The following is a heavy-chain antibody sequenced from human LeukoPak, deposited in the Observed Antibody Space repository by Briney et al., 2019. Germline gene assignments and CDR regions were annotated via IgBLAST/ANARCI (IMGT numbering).Heavy chain of an antibody. D-gene: IGHD3-10*01. Sequence: SSETLSLTCTVSGGSISSYYWSWLRQPPGKGLEWIGYIYTSGSTNYNPSLKSRVTISVDTSKDQFSLKLSSVTAADTAVYYCARMARAGIFDYWGQGTLVTVSS. CDR3: ARMARAGIFDY. V-gene: IGHV4-4*09. CDR2: IYTSGST. J-gene: IGHJ4*02. CDR1: GGSISSYY.